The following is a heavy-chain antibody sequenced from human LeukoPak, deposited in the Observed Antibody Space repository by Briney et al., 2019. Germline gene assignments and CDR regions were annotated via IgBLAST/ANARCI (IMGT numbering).Heavy chain of an antibody. CDR3: ARAGRWEGRPHAFDI. CDR1: GGSISSYY. Sequence: SETLSLTCTVPGGSISSYYWNWIRQPPGKGLEWIGYIYYSGITNYNPSLKSRVTISVDTSKSQFSLKLSSVTAADTAVYYCARAGRWEGRPHAFDIWGQGTMVTVSS. V-gene: IGHV4-59*01. CDR2: IYYSGIT. D-gene: IGHD1-26*01. J-gene: IGHJ3*02.